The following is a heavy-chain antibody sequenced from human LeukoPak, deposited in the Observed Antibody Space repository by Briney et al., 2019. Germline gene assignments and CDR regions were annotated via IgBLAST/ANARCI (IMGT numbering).Heavy chain of an antibody. J-gene: IGHJ4*02. CDR3: ARVGRVRLGELSSFDY. CDR2: INSDGSTT. Sequence: GGSLRLSCAASGFTFSSYWMHWVRQAPGKGLVWVSRINSDGSTTSYADSVKGRFTISRDNAKNTLYLQMNSLRAEDTAVYYCARVGRVRLGELSSFDYWGQGTLVTVSS. D-gene: IGHD3-16*02. CDR1: GFTFSSYW. V-gene: IGHV3-74*01.